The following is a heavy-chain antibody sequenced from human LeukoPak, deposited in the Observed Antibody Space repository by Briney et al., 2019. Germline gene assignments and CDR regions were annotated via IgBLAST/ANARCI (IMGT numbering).Heavy chain of an antibody. CDR2: IYHSGST. J-gene: IGHJ4*02. CDR1: GYSISSGYY. Sequence: PSETLSLTCAVSGYSISSGYYWGWIRQPPGKGLEWIGSIYHSGSTYYNPSLKSRVTISVDTSKNQFPLKLSSVTAAVTAVYYCARKQGGFDYWGQGTLVTVSS. V-gene: IGHV4-38-2*01. CDR3: ARKQGGFDY. D-gene: IGHD3-16*01.